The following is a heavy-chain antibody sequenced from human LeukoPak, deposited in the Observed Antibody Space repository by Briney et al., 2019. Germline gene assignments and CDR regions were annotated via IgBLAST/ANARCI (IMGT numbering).Heavy chain of an antibody. D-gene: IGHD4-23*01. Sequence: SVKVSCKASGGTFKKYAISWVRQAPGQGLEWMGQFIPTFGTGNYAQRFQGRVTMTADESTSTVYMELSSLKYEDTAIYYCAKILMVITPSQWDNWFDPWGQGTLVTVS. CDR2: FIPTFGTG. CDR3: AKILMVITPSQWDNWFDP. J-gene: IGHJ5*02. V-gene: IGHV1-69*13. CDR1: GGTFKKYA.